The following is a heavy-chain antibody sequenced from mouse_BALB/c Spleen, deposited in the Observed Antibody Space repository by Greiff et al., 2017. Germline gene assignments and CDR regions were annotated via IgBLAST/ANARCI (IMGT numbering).Heavy chain of an antibody. D-gene: IGHD2-14*01. CDR1: GFTFSSYA. Sequence: EVQLVESGGGLVKPGGSLKLSCAASGFTFSSYAMSWVRQSPEKRLEWVAEISSGGSYTYYPDTVTGRFTISRDNAKNTLYLEMSSLRSEDTAMYYCARGRYDRGGFDYWGQGTTLTVSS. CDR3: ARGRYDRGGFDY. CDR2: ISSGGSYT. J-gene: IGHJ2*01. V-gene: IGHV5-9-4*01.